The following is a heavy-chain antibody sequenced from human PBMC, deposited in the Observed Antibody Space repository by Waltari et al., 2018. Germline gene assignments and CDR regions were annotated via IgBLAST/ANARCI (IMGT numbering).Heavy chain of an antibody. V-gene: IGHV3-33*01. CDR1: GFTFSSYG. D-gene: IGHD3-9*01. CDR3: ARVRGGHILTGYPDY. Sequence: QVQLVESGGGVVQPGRSLRLSCAASGFTFSSYGMHWVRQATGKGREWVAVIWYDGSNKYYADSVKGRFTISRDNSKNTLYLQMNSLRAEDTAVYYCARVRGGHILTGYPDYWGQGTLVTVSS. J-gene: IGHJ4*02. CDR2: IWYDGSNK.